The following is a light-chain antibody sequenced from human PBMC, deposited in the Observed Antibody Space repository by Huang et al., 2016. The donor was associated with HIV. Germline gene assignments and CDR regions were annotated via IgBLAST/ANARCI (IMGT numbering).Light chain of an antibody. CDR3: QQYYSLPQT. CDR2: WAS. V-gene: IGKV4-1*01. CDR1: QSVYASSTSKDY. J-gene: IGKJ1*01. Sequence: DIIMSQSPESLTVSLGERATLNCRSSQSVYASSTSKDYMAWFKQKPGQPLKLLLFWASSREVGVPDRFSGSGSGTHFTLTIANLQPEDAAIYYCQQYYSLPQTFGQGTRV.